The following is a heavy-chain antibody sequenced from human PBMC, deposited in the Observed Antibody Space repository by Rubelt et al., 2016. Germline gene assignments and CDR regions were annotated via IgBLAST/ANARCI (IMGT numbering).Heavy chain of an antibody. CDR2: ISYDGSNK. D-gene: IGHD5-18*01. Sequence: GVISYDGSNKYYADSVKGRFTISRDNSKNTLYLQMNSLRAEDTAVYYCARGRRGYSYAPFDYWGQGTLVTVSS. V-gene: IGHV3-30*01. J-gene: IGHJ4*02. CDR3: ARGRRGYSYAPFDY.